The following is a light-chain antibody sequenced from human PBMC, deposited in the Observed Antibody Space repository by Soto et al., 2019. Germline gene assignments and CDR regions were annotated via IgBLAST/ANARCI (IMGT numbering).Light chain of an antibody. J-gene: IGKJ1*01. V-gene: IGKV1-5*01. CDR3: QQYHNLWT. CDR2: DAS. CDR1: QFISNS. Sequence: DVQMTQSPSTLSVSVGDEVTITCRASQFISNSVSWYQQSPGKAPNLLIYDASSLQSGVPSRFSGSGSGTDFTLTISGLQPDDFATYYCQQYHNLWTFGQGTRWIS.